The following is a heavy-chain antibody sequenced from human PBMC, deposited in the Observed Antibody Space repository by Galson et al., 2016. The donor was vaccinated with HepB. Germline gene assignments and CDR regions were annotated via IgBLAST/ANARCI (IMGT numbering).Heavy chain of an antibody. CDR2: ISYDGSYS. V-gene: IGHV3-30*18. J-gene: IGHJ3*01. CDR3: AEVPSMVRGF. Sequence: SLRLSCAASGFAFSGSAMHWVRQAPGKGLEWVALISYDGSYSSYADSVKGRFTISRDNSKKTLYLQMNSLRAEDTAVYYCAEVPSMVRGFWGQGTMVTVSS. CDR1: GFAFSGSA. D-gene: IGHD3-10*01.